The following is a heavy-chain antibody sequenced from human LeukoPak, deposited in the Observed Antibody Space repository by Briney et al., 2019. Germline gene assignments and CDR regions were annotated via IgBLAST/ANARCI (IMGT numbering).Heavy chain of an antibody. Sequence: SVKVSCKASGGTFSSYAISWVRQAPGQGLEWMGGIIPIFGTANYAQKFQGRVTITADESTSTAYMELSSLRSEDTAVYYCARQKRGYSSAIDYWGQGTLVTVSS. J-gene: IGHJ4*02. D-gene: IGHD6-19*01. CDR2: IIPIFGTA. CDR3: ARQKRGYSSAIDY. V-gene: IGHV1-69*13. CDR1: GGTFSSYA.